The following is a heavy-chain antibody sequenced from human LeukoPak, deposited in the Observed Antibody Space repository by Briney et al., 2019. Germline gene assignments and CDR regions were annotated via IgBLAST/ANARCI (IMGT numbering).Heavy chain of an antibody. D-gene: IGHD5-18*01. J-gene: IGHJ4*02. CDR1: GGSISSYY. CDR2: IYYTGSA. CDR3: ARGQDTAMAYVRGSFDY. V-gene: IGHV4-59*01. Sequence: ETLSLTCTVSGGSISSYYWSWIRQPPGKGLEWIGYIYYTGSANYNPSLKSRVSISVDTSKNQFSLNLSSVTAADTAVYYCARGQDTAMAYVRGSFDYWGQGTLVTVSS.